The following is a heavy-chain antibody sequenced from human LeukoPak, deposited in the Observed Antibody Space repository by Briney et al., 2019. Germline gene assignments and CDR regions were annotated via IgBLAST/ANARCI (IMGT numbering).Heavy chain of an antibody. V-gene: IGHV3-74*01. CDR3: ARVSGLGMNEYYQH. J-gene: IGHJ1*01. CDR1: GFSFADSW. Sequence: GGSLRLSCAASGFSFADSWMHWVRQAPGKGLVWVSRINNDGSDTRYADSVRGRFTISRDNAKNTLYLQMNSLRTEDTAVYYCARVSGLGMNEYYQHWGQGTLVTVPS. D-gene: IGHD3-10*01. CDR2: INNDGSDT.